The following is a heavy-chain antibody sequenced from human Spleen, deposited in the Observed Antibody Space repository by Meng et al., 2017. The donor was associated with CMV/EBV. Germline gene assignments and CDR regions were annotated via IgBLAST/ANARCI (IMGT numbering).Heavy chain of an antibody. V-gene: IGHV3-43*01. CDR3: AKDALRRYCSSTSCSGGLES. J-gene: IGHJ5*02. D-gene: IGHD2-2*01. CDR1: FVHLP. CDR2: IRSDASIP. Sequence: FVHLPLPFVRQAPWKGLAWVSLIRSDASIPCSAGSVSGRFTLSRDNSSHSLYLQLNSLRPDDTALYYCAKDALRRYCSSTSCSGGLESWGQGTLVTVSS.